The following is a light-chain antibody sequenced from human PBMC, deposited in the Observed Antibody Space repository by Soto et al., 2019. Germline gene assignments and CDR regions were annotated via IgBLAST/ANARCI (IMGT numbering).Light chain of an antibody. CDR3: SAYSIRSNF. V-gene: IGLV2-11*01. Sequence: QSALTQPRSVSGSPGQSVTISCTGTSSDVGAYNYVFWYQQHPAKAPNLMIYYVSKRPSGVPDRFSGSKSGNTASLTISGLQTEEDGYYCCSAYSIRSNFFRTSTK. CDR2: YVS. CDR1: SSDVGAYNY. J-gene: IGLJ1*01.